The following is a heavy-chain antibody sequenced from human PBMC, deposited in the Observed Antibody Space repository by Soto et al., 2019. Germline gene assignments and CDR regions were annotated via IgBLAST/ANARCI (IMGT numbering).Heavy chain of an antibody. D-gene: IGHD2-21*02. V-gene: IGHV1-2*06. CDR2: INPNTGGT. CDR1: GYTFTKYY. Sequence: ASVKVSCKASGYTFTKYYVLWVRQAPGQGLEWVGRINPNTGGTNYAQKFQDRVTMTWDTSITTAYMELSRLRSDDTAVYYCARQLAYCGGDCYTEPIDYWGQGTQVTVGS. CDR3: ARQLAYCGGDCYTEPIDY. J-gene: IGHJ4*02.